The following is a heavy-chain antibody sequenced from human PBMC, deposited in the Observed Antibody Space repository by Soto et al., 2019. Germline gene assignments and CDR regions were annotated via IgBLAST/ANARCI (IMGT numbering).Heavy chain of an antibody. Sequence: SETLSLTCAVYGGSFSGYYWSWIRQPPGKGLEWIGEINHSGSTNYNPSLKSRVTISVDTSKNQFSLKLSSVTAADTAVYYCARGRRYGDYFFVVWFDPWGQGTLVTVSS. CDR2: INHSGST. D-gene: IGHD4-17*01. CDR1: GGSFSGYY. V-gene: IGHV4-34*01. CDR3: ARGRRYGDYFFVVWFDP. J-gene: IGHJ5*02.